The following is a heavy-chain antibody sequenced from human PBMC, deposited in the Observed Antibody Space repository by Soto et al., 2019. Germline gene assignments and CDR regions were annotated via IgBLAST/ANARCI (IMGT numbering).Heavy chain of an antibody. CDR2: ISSNGGST. J-gene: IGHJ3*02. Sequence: GGSLRLSCSASGFTFSSYAMHWVRQAPGKGLEYVSAISSNGGSTYNADSVKGRFTVSRDNSKNTLYLQMSSLRAEDTAVYYCVKSHKQQLVRDAFDIWGQGTTVTVSS. V-gene: IGHV3-64D*08. CDR1: GFTFSSYA. D-gene: IGHD6-13*01. CDR3: VKSHKQQLVRDAFDI.